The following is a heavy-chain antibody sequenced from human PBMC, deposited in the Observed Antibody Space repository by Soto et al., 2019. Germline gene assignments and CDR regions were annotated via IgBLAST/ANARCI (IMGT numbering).Heavy chain of an antibody. Sequence: QVHLVQSGAEVKKPGASVYVSCKASGYTFTDYYVHWVRQAPGQGLEWMGWINPNVGGTNYAPKFQGRPTMTRDTSISTVYMQLTRLGPDDTARYYCARGGREVPRIPYDTWGQGTLVTVSS. CDR1: GYTFTDYY. D-gene: IGHD3-16*01. V-gene: IGHV1-2*02. CDR3: ARGGREVPRIPYDT. CDR2: INPNVGGT. J-gene: IGHJ5*02.